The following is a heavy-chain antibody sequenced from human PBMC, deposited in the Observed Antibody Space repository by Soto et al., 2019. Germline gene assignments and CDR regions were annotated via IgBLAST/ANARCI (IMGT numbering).Heavy chain of an antibody. Sequence: GSGPTLVNPTQTLTLTCTFSGFSLSTSGVGGGWIRQPPGKALEWLALIYWNDDKRYSPSLKSRLTITKDTSKNQVVLTMTNMDPVDTATYYCAHRRESPGGWHGPVPGMDVWCPAXTVSLSS. D-gene: IGHD6-19*01. CDR2: IYWNDDK. J-gene: IGHJ6*02. CDR3: AHRRESPGGWHGPVPGMDV. V-gene: IGHV2-5*01. CDR1: GFSLSTSGVG.